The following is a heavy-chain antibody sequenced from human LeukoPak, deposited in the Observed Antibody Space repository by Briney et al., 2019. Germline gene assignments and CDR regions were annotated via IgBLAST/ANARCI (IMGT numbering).Heavy chain of an antibody. D-gene: IGHD3-22*01. Sequence: SETLSLTCTVSGGSISSGGYYWSWIRQHPGKGLEWIGYIYYSGSTYYNPSLKSRVTISVDTSKNQFSLKLSSVTAADTAVYYCARVKGDSSGYYYFDYWGQGTLVTVSS. CDR2: IYYSGST. J-gene: IGHJ4*02. V-gene: IGHV4-31*03. CDR1: GGSISSGGYY. CDR3: ARVKGDSSGYYYFDY.